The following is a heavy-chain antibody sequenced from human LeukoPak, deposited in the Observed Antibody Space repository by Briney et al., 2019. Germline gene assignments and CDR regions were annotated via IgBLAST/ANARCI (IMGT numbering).Heavy chain of an antibody. CDR2: ISAYNGNT. CDR1: GYTFTSYG. D-gene: IGHD3-3*01. Sequence: GASVKVSCKASGYTFTSYGISWVRQAPGQGLEWMGWISAYNGNTNYAQKLQGRVTMTTDTSTSTAYMELRSLRSDDTAVYYCARDNDRYYDFWSGYYTAPPQRFDPWGQGTLVTVSS. J-gene: IGHJ5*02. CDR3: ARDNDRYYDFWSGYYTAPPQRFDP. V-gene: IGHV1-18*01.